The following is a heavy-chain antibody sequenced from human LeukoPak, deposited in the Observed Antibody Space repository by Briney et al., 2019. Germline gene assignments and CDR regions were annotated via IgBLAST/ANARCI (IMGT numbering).Heavy chain of an antibody. V-gene: IGHV4-39*07. J-gene: IGHJ6*02. Sequence: SETLPLTCTISGDSISSGSYYWGWIRQPPGKGLEWIGEINHSGSTNYNPSLKSRVTISVDTSKNQFSLKLSSVTAADTAVYYCARLGAVAGTYYYYGMDVWGQGTTVTVSS. D-gene: IGHD6-19*01. CDR1: GDSISSGSYY. CDR3: ARLGAVAGTYYYYGMDV. CDR2: INHSGST.